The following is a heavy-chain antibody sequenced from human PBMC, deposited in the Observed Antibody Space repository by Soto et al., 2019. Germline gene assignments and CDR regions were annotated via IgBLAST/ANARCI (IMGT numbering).Heavy chain of an antibody. CDR3: ATGEWLSTSYFNF. CDR2: ISGSGGAT. D-gene: IGHD3-3*01. Sequence: GGSLRLSCAASGFTFTSFAVSWVRQAPGKGLEWVSAISGSGGATYYADSVKGRFTVSRDNSRNTVYLQVDSPRVEDTAVYHCATGEWLSTSYFNFWGKGTLVTVSS. J-gene: IGHJ4*02. V-gene: IGHV3-23*01. CDR1: GFTFTSFA.